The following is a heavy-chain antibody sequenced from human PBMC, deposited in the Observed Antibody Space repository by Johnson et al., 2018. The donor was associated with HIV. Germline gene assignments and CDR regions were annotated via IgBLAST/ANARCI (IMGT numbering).Heavy chain of an antibody. Sequence: QEQLVESGGGVVQPGRSLRLSCAASKFTFSSYAMHWVRQAPGKGLEWVSFISYDGNNKYYRDSVKGRFTISRDNSKNTLYLQINSLRVEDTAVYYCARDQGVWAARPEDAFDVWGQVTMVTVSS. CDR3: ARDQGVWAARPEDAFDV. CDR1: KFTFSSYA. CDR2: ISYDGNNK. D-gene: IGHD6-6*01. V-gene: IGHV3-30*04. J-gene: IGHJ3*01.